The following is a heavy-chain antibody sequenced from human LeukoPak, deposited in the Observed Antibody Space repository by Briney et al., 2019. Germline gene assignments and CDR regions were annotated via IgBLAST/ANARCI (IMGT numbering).Heavy chain of an antibody. V-gene: IGHV3-33*01. CDR3: ARGEGYGGNSGWELYWPGRGSYFDY. J-gene: IGHJ4*02. CDR2: IWYDGSNK. CDR1: GFTFSSYG. Sequence: PGGSLRLSCAASGFTFSSYGMHWVRQAPGKGLEWVAVIWYDGSNKYYADSVKGRFTISRDNSKNTLYLQMNSLRAEDTAVYYCARGEGYGGNSGWELYWPGRGSYFDYWGQGTLVTVSS. D-gene: IGHD4-23*01.